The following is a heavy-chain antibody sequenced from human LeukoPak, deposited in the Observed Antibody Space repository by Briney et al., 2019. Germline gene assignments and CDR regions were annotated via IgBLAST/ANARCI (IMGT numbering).Heavy chain of an antibody. CDR1: GFTLSSYA. CDR3: AKDLGPVTATGGRFDY. CDR2: ISGSGGST. J-gene: IGHJ4*02. V-gene: IGHV3-23*01. Sequence: PGGSLRLSCAASGFTLSSYAMSWVRQAPGKGLEWVSAISGSGGSTYYADSVKGRFTISRDNSKNTLYLQMNSLRAEDTAVYYCAKDLGPVTATGGRFDYWGQGTLVTVSS. D-gene: IGHD5-18*01.